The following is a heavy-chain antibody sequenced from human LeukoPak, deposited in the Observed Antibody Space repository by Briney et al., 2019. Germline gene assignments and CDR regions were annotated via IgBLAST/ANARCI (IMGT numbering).Heavy chain of an antibody. Sequence: SETLSLTCTVSGGSISSYYWSWIRQPAGKGLEWIGRIYTSGSTNYNPSLKSRVTMAVDTSKNQFSLKLSSVTAADTAVYYCARDRDLLWFGELSVGFDPWGQGTLVTVSS. CDR3: ARDRDLLWFGELSVGFDP. CDR2: IYTSGST. V-gene: IGHV4-4*07. CDR1: GGSISSYY. D-gene: IGHD3-10*01. J-gene: IGHJ5*02.